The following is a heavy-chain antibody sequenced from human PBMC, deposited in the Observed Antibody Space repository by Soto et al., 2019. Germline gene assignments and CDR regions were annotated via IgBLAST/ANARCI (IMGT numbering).Heavy chain of an antibody. CDR3: AREEGQTDYYDSSGYPPLNWFDP. CDR2: ISSSSSTI. Sequence: GGSLRLSCAASGFTFSSYSMNWVRQAPGKGLEWVSYISSSSSTIYYADSVKGRFTISRDNAKNSLYLQINSLRDEDTAVYYCAREEGQTDYYDSSGYPPLNWFDPWGQGTLVTVSS. V-gene: IGHV3-48*02. J-gene: IGHJ5*02. D-gene: IGHD3-22*01. CDR1: GFTFSSYS.